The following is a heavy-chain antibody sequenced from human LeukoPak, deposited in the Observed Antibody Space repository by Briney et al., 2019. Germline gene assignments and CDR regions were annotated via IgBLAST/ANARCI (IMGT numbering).Heavy chain of an antibody. CDR3: ARDHYYGSGGDY. CDR2: ISSSSSYI. J-gene: IGHJ4*02. D-gene: IGHD3-10*01. Sequence: PGGSLRLSCAASGFTFSSYSMNWVRQAPGKGLEWVSSISSSSSYIYYADSVKGRFTISRDNSKNTLYLQMNSLRAEDTAVYYCARDHYYGSGGDYWGQGTLVTVSS. CDR1: GFTFSSYS. V-gene: IGHV3-21*01.